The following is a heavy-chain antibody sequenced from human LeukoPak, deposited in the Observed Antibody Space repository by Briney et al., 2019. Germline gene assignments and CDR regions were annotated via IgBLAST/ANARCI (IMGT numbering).Heavy chain of an antibody. J-gene: IGHJ4*02. D-gene: IGHD1-26*01. CDR3: ARRGSSVGGSYYSFDY. V-gene: IGHV1-2*02. CDR1: GYTFTGYF. CDR2: INPNSGGT. Sequence: ASVKVSCKASGYTFTGYFMHWVRQAPGQGLEWMGWINPNSGGTNYAQKFQGSVTMTRDTSISTAYMELSRLRSEDTAVYYCARRGSSVGGSYYSFDYWCQGTLVTVSS.